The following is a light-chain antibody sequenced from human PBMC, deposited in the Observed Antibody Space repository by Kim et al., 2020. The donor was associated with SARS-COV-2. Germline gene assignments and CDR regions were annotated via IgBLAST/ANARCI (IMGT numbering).Light chain of an antibody. J-gene: IGLJ2*01. Sequence: APGKTARSTCGGNNIGSKSVHWYQQKPGQAPVLVIYYDSDRPSGIPERFSGSNSGNTATLTISRVEAGDEADYYCQVWDSNSDHVVFGGGTQLTVL. V-gene: IGLV3-21*04. CDR1: NIGSKS. CDR2: YDS. CDR3: QVWDSNSDHVV.